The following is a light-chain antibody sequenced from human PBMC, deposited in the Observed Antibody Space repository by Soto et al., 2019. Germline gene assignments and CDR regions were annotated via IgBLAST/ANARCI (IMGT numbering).Light chain of an antibody. CDR2: KAF. V-gene: IGKV1-5*03. CDR3: QQYNSYPWT. Sequence: DIQMTQSPSTLSASVGDRVTITCRASQSIRSCLAWYQQKPGKAPKLLIYKAFSLESGVPSRFSGRGSGTEFTLTISSLQPDDFATYYCQQYNSYPWTFGQGTKVDI. J-gene: IGKJ1*01. CDR1: QSIRSC.